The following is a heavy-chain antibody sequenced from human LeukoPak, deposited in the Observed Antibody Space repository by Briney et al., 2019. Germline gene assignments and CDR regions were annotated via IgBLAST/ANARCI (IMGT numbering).Heavy chain of an antibody. J-gene: IGHJ4*02. Sequence: RGSMRLSCAASGFTFGSYGMNWVRQAPGGGLEWVSYISSTGSTIYYADSVKGRFTISRDNSKNSLYLQMKSLRAEDTAVYFCARDPEVGTSSDYSDYWGQGTLVTVSS. CDR1: GFTFGSYG. CDR2: ISSTGSTI. D-gene: IGHD6-25*01. CDR3: ARDPEVGTSSDYSDY. V-gene: IGHV3-48*03.